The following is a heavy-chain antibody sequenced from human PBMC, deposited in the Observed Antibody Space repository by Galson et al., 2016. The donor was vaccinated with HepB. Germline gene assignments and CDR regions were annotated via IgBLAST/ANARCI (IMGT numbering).Heavy chain of an antibody. J-gene: IGHJ4*02. V-gene: IGHV1-46*01. D-gene: IGHD6-13*01. CDR1: GYTFTDYY. Sequence: SVKVSCKASGYTFTDYYLHWVRQAPGQGLEWMGIINPSGGRTNYAQKFQDTVTMTRDTSTSTVYMELTSLTSEDTAVYYCARGKLSYSSHWFFDYWGLGTLVTVSS. CDR2: INPSGGRT. CDR3: ARGKLSYSSHWFFDY.